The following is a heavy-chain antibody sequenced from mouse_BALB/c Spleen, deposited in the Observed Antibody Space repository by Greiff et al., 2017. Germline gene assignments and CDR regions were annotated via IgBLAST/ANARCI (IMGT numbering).Heavy chain of an antibody. V-gene: IGHV6-6*02. CDR3: TRPLWPTRDAMDY. J-gene: IGHJ4*01. D-gene: IGHD1-1*02. CDR1: GFTFSNYW. CDR2: IRLKSNNYAT. Sequence: EVKVVESGGGLVQPGGSMKLSCVASGFTFSNYWMNWVRQSPEKGLEWVAEIRLKSNNYATHYAESVKGRFTISRDDSKSSVYLQMNNLRAEDTGIYYCTRPLWPTRDAMDYWGQGTSVTVSS.